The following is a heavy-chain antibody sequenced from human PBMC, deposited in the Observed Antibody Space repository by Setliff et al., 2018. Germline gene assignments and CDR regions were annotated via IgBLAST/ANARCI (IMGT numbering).Heavy chain of an antibody. CDR1: GASVRSHY. CDR2: IFYSGDT. D-gene: IGHD3-3*01. J-gene: IGHJ6*03. Sequence: SETLSLTCTVSGASVRSHYWSWIRQPPGKGLEWIGFIFYSGDTKSNPSLRSRVSISLDTSKSQFFLKLNSVTAADTAVYYCARMTGFSYMDVWGKGTPVTVSS. CDR3: ARMTGFSYMDV. V-gene: IGHV4-59*08.